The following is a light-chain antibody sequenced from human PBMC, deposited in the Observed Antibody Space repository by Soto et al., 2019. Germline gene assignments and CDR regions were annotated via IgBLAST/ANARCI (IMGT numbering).Light chain of an antibody. V-gene: IGKV1-5*03. CDR1: QSISTS. CDR2: KAS. CDR3: QQYNGYPT. Sequence: DIQMTQSPSSLSASVGDRVTITCRASQSISTSLAWYQQKPGKAPKLLIYKASILESGVPLRFSGSGSGADFTLTISSLQPDDFATYYCQQYNGYPTFGQGTKVDIK. J-gene: IGKJ1*01.